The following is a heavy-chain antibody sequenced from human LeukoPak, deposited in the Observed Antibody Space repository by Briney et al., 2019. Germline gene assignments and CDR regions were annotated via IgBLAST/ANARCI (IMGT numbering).Heavy chain of an antibody. D-gene: IGHD3-10*01. Sequence: NPSETLSLTCTVSGDSIRTYYWSWIRRPPGKGLEWIGYIYYNENTNYNPSLKSRVTMSVDTSKNQFSLKLSSVTAADTAVYYCARAVGSGSFQTYYYYMDVWGKGTTVTISS. CDR1: GDSIRTYY. CDR3: ARAVGSGSFQTYYYYMDV. CDR2: IYYNENT. J-gene: IGHJ6*03. V-gene: IGHV4-59*12.